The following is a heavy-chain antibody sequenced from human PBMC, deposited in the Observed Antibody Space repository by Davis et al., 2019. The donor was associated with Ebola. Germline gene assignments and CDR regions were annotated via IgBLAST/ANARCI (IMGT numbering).Heavy chain of an antibody. CDR2: IYYSGST. CDR3: ARRGVHYGMDV. V-gene: IGHV4-39*07. D-gene: IGHD6-6*01. Sequence: PSKTLSLTCTVSGGSISSSSYYWDWIRQPPGKGLEWIGSIYYSGSTYYNPSLKSRVTISVDTSKNQFSLKLSSVTAADTAVYYCARRGVHYGMDVWGKGTTVTVSS. CDR1: GGSISSSSYY. J-gene: IGHJ6*04.